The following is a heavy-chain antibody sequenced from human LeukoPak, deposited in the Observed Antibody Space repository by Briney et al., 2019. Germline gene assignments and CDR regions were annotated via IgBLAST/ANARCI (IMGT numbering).Heavy chain of an antibody. CDR3: ARGHWGLEY. D-gene: IGHD7-27*01. CDR2: MKQDESEQ. V-gene: IGHV3-7*03. Sequence: GGSLRLSCAVSVFIFSDYSMGWVRQAPGKGLEWVATMKQDESEQYYVDSVKGRFTISRDNVDNSLYLQLSGLRAENTAVYYCARGHWGLEYWGQGTLVTVSS. J-gene: IGHJ4*02. CDR1: VFIFSDYS.